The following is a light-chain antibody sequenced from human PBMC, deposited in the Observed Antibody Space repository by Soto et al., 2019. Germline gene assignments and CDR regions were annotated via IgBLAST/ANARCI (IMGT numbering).Light chain of an antibody. J-gene: IGKJ1*01. Sequence: EIVLTQSPGTLSLSPGERGTLSCRASQSVDTRRFAWYQQKPGQAPRLLIYAASFRATGTPDRFSGSGSGRDFTLTINRLEPEDVAVSYCQQSVKSPWTFGQGTKVDIK. CDR1: QSVDTRR. CDR3: QQSVKSPWT. V-gene: IGKV3-20*01. CDR2: AAS.